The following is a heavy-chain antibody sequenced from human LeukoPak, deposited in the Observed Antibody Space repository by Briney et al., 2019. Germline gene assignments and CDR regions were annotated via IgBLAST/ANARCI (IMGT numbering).Heavy chain of an antibody. J-gene: IGHJ6*03. CDR2: IRSKAYGGTT. Sequence: GGSLRLSCAASGFTFSSYGMNWVRQAPGKGLEWVGFIRSKAYGGTTEYAASVKGRFTISRDDSKSIAYLQMNSLKTEDTAVYYCTREPHYYDSSGYYYRYYYYYMDVWGKGTTVTISS. V-gene: IGHV3-49*04. CDR1: GFTFSSYG. D-gene: IGHD3-22*01. CDR3: TREPHYYDSSGYYYRYYYYYMDV.